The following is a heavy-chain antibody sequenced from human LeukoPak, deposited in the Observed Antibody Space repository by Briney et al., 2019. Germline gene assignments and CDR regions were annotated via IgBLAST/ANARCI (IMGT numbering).Heavy chain of an antibody. CDR2: INPDTGFT. V-gene: IGHV1-2*02. CDR3: VPTSEPYTSNCNV. CDR1: GYTFTDDY. J-gene: IGHJ4*02. D-gene: IGHD1-1*01. Sequence: ASVKVSCKASGYTFTDDYMHWVRQAPGQGLEFMGWINPDTGFTNYAQKFQGRVTMTRDTSITTAYMEIKSLTSDDTAVYYCVPTSEPYTSNCNVWGPGTLVTVSS.